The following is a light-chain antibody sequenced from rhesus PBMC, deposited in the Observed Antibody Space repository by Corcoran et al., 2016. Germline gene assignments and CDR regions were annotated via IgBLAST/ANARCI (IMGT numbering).Light chain of an antibody. CDR2: EAS. CDR3: QHYYSIPRT. J-gene: IGKJ1*01. V-gene: IGKV1S17*01. CDR1: QGITND. Sequence: DIQMTQSPSSLSAFVGDRVTITCRASQGITNDLAWYQQKPGEPPKLLIYEASSLKSGFPSRFSGSGSGTDFTLNITSLQSEDFATYYFQHYYSIPRTFGQGTKVEIK.